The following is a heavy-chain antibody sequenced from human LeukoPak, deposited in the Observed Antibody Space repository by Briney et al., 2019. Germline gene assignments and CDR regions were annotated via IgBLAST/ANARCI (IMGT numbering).Heavy chain of an antibody. Sequence: PGGSLRLSCSASGFTLSTYWMSWVRQAPGKGLEWVAVISYDGSNNYYSDSVKGRFTISRDNSKSTLYLQMNSLRADDTAVYYCARDYGPHYYYYGMDVWGQGTTVTVSS. CDR2: ISYDGSNN. D-gene: IGHD3-16*01. CDR3: ARDYGPHYYYYGMDV. J-gene: IGHJ6*02. V-gene: IGHV3-30*03. CDR1: GFTLSTYW.